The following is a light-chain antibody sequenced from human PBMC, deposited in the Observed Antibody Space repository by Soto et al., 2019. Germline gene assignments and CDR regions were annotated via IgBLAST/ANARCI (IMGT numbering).Light chain of an antibody. CDR1: SSDVGGYNY. CDR3: SSYTSSSTL. V-gene: IGLV2-14*01. Sequence: QSVLTQPASVSGSPGQSITISCTGTSSDVGGYNYVSWYHQHPGKAPKLMIYDVSNRPSGVSNRFSGSKSGNTASLTISGLQAEDEADYYCSSYTSSSTLFGGGTQLTV. CDR2: DVS. J-gene: IGLJ2*01.